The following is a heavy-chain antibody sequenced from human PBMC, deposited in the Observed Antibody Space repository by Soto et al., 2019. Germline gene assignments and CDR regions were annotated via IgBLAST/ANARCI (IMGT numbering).Heavy chain of an antibody. CDR1: GYTFSDYY. CDR2: INPDSGGT. CDR3: ARDLSGIAVAGPRFDP. V-gene: IGHV1-2*02. Sequence: ASVKVSCKASGYTFSDYYMHWVRQAPGQGLEWMGWINPDSGGTKYTQKFQGRVTITRDTSASTAYVELSSLRSEDTAVYYCARDLSGIAVAGPRFDPWGQGTLVTVSS. D-gene: IGHD6-19*01. J-gene: IGHJ5*02.